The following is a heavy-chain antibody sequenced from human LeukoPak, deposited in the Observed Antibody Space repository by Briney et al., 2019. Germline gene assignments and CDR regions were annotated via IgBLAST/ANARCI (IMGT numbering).Heavy chain of an antibody. CDR1: GLSFSTSW. CDR3: ARGIASSSIWYWYFDL. D-gene: IGHD6-13*01. V-gene: IGHV3-7*01. Sequence: GGSLRLSCTTSGLSFSTSWMSWVRQTPGKGLEWVANIKEDGSRTYLADAVQGRFSVSRDNAKNSVYLQMSSLRADDTSVYYCARGIASSSIWYWYFDLWGRGTFVSVSS. CDR2: IKEDGSRT. J-gene: IGHJ2*01.